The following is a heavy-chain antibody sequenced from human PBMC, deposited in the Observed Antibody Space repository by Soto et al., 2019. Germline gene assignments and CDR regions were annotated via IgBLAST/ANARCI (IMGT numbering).Heavy chain of an antibody. J-gene: IGHJ5*02. CDR2: IYYSGST. V-gene: IGHV4-59*01. D-gene: IGHD2-2*01. CDR3: ARDQYQLLDNWFDP. Sequence: SETLSLTCTVSGGSISSYYWSWIRQPPGKGLEWIGYIYYSGSTNYNPSFKSRVTISVDTSKNQFSLKLSSVTAADTAVYYCARDQYQLLDNWFDPWGQGTLVTVSS. CDR1: GGSISSYY.